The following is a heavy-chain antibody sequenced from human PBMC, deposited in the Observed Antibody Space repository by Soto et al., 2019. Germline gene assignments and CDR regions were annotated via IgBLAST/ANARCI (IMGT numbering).Heavy chain of an antibody. CDR1: GLTLTDAW. Sequence: EVQLVESGGGLVKPGESLRLSCTASGLTLTDAWMKWVRQAPGKGLVWVGRLKSKTNGGTADYAAPVRGRLTILRGDSKNMLYLQMNSLKTEHTAVYYCASYRDSSAVHFDSWGQGTLVTVSS. V-gene: IGHV3-15*07. CDR2: LKSKTNGGTA. D-gene: IGHD3-22*01. J-gene: IGHJ4*02. CDR3: ASYRDSSAVHFDS.